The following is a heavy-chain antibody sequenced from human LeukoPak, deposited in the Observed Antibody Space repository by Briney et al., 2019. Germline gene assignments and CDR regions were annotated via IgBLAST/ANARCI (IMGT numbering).Heavy chain of an antibody. CDR3: ARGVAGTGAYYYYYYYMDV. V-gene: IGHV4-34*01. CDR1: GGSFSGYY. Sequence: SETLSLTCAVYGGSFSGYYWSWIRQPPGKGLEWIGEINHSGSTNYNPSLKSRVTISVDTSKNQFSLKLSSVTAADTAVYYCARGVAGTGAYYYYYYYMDVWGKGTTATVSS. D-gene: IGHD6-13*01. J-gene: IGHJ6*03. CDR2: INHSGST.